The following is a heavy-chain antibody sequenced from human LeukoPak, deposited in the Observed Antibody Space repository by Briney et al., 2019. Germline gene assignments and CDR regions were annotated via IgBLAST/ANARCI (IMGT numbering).Heavy chain of an antibody. Sequence: GGSLRLSCAASGFTFSSYGMNWVRQAPGKGLEWVSSISSSGSYIYYAESVKGRFTISRDNAKNSLYLQMNSLRAEDTAVYYCAKQGVAMVRGVSFNDYWGQGTLVTASS. CDR3: AKQGVAMVRGVSFNDY. V-gene: IGHV3-21*01. J-gene: IGHJ4*02. CDR1: GFTFSSYG. D-gene: IGHD3-10*01. CDR2: ISSSGSYI.